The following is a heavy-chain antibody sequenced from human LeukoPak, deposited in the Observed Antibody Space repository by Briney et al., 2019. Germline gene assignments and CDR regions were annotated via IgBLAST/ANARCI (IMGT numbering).Heavy chain of an antibody. J-gene: IGHJ6*03. CDR3: ARVLIAAAGTGQNYYYYYYYMDV. CDR1: GGSISSYY. D-gene: IGHD6-13*01. CDR2: IYYSGST. V-gene: IGHV4-59*01. Sequence: SETLSLTCTVSGGSISSYYWSWIRQPPGKGLEWIGYIYYSGSTNYNPSLKSRVTISVDTSKNQFSLKLSSVTAADTAVYYCARVLIAAAGTGQNYYYYYYYMDVWGKGTTVTISS.